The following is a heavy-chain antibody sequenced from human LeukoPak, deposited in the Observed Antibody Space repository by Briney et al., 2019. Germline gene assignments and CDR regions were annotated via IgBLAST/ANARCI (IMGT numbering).Heavy chain of an antibody. V-gene: IGHV3-9*01. D-gene: IGHD6-13*01. Sequence: GRSLRLSCAASGFTFDDYAMHWVRQAPGKGLEWVSGISWNSGSIGYADSVKGRFTISRDSAKNSLYLQMNSLRAEDTALYYCAKDMRSIAAAGSYFDYWGQGTLVTVSS. CDR2: ISWNSGSI. J-gene: IGHJ4*02. CDR3: AKDMRSIAAAGSYFDY. CDR1: GFTFDDYA.